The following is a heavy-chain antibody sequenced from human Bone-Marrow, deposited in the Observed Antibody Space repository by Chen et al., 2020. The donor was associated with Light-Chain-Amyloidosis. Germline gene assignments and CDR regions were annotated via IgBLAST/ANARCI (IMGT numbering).Heavy chain of an antibody. Sequence: EEQLLASRGGLVLPGGSLRLSTAAAGSTFDTCAMSWVRQAPGKGLEWVAEINGSGSNTYYADSERGRFTISKDNSKNTLYLQMGGLRAEDAAVYCCAEDMLMVREVIFEYWGQGTLVTVSS. J-gene: IGHJ4*02. D-gene: IGHD3-10*01. V-gene: IGHV3-23*01. CDR1: GSTFDTCA. CDR3: AEDMLMVREVIFEY. CDR2: INGSGSNT.